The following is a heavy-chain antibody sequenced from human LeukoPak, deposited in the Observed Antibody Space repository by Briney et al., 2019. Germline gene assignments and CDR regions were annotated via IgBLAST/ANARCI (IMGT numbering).Heavy chain of an antibody. Sequence: GGTLRLSCAASGFTFSSYSMNWVRQAPGKGLEWVSSISSSSSYIYYADSVKGRFTISRDNAKNSLYLQMNSLRAEDTAVYYCAELGITMIGGVWGKGTTVTISS. J-gene: IGHJ6*04. CDR1: GFTFSSYS. CDR3: AELGITMIGGV. V-gene: IGHV3-21*01. CDR2: ISSSSSYI. D-gene: IGHD3-10*02.